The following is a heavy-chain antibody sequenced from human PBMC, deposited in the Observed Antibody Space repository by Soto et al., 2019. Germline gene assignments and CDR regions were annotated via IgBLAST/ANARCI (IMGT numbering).Heavy chain of an antibody. Sequence: SLTCTVSGGSISSYYWSWIRQPPGKGLEWIGYIYYSGSTNYNPSLKSRVTISVDTSKNQFSLKLSSVTAADTAVYYCARDGYSSRRFDYWGQGTLVTVSS. V-gene: IGHV4-59*01. CDR2: IYYSGST. CDR3: ARDGYSSRRFDY. CDR1: GGSISSYY. D-gene: IGHD6-13*01. J-gene: IGHJ4*02.